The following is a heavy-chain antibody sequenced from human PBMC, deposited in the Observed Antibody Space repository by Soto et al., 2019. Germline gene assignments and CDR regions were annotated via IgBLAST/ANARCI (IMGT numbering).Heavy chain of an antibody. Sequence: PGGSLRLSCAASGFTFSSYDMHWVRQATGKGLEWVSAIGTAGDPYYPGSVKGRFTISRENAKNSLYLQMNSLRAGDTAVYYCARSVWGFGELLGYWYFDLWGRGTLVTVSS. CDR1: GFTFSSYD. CDR3: ARSVWGFGELLGYWYFDL. D-gene: IGHD3-10*01. V-gene: IGHV3-13*05. J-gene: IGHJ2*01. CDR2: IGTAGDP.